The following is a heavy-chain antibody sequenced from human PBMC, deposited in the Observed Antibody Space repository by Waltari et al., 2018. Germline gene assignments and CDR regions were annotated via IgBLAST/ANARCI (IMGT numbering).Heavy chain of an antibody. J-gene: IGHJ5*02. D-gene: IGHD3-16*02. CDR1: GYSISSGYS. CDR2: IYHSGST. V-gene: IGHV4-38-2*02. Sequence: QVQLQESGPGLVKPSATLSLTCTVSGYSISSGYSCGWIRTPPGKGLEWIGSIYHSGSTYYNPSLKSRVTISVDTSKNQFSLKLSSVTAADTAVYYCARDIYDYVWGSYRFSEPWGQGTLVTVSS. CDR3: ARDIYDYVWGSYRFSEP.